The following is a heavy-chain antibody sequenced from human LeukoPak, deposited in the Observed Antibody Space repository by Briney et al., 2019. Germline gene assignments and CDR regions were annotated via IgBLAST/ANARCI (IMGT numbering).Heavy chain of an antibody. J-gene: IGHJ4*02. CDR3: ARGDSSGSAPGNY. D-gene: IGHD6-19*01. CDR1: GGTFSSYA. V-gene: IGHV1-46*01. Sequence: ASVKVSCKASGGTFSSYAISWVRQAPGQGLEWMGIINPSGGSTSYAQKFQGRVTMTRDTSTSTVYMELSSLRSEDTAVYYCARGDSSGSAPGNYWGQGTLVTVSS. CDR2: INPSGGST.